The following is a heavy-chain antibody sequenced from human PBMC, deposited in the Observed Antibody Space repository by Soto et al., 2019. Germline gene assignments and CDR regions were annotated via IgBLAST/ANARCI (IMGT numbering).Heavy chain of an antibody. Sequence: SETLSLTCTVSGGSISSYYWSWIRQPPGKGLEWIGSIYYSGSTNSNPSLQSRVTISVDTSKNQFSLKLSSVTAADTAVYYCARDGYSSGWQWGYFDYWGQGTLVTVSS. D-gene: IGHD6-19*01. CDR1: GGSISSYY. V-gene: IGHV4-59*01. CDR2: IYYSGST. J-gene: IGHJ4*02. CDR3: ARDGYSSGWQWGYFDY.